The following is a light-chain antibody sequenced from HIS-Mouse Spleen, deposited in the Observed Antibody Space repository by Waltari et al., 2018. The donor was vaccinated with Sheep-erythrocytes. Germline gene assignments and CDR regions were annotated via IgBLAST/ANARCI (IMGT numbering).Light chain of an antibody. J-gene: IGLJ3*02. V-gene: IGLV2-8*01. Sequence: QSALTQPPSASGSPGQSLTISCTGTSSDVGGYNYFSLYQQHPGKAPKLMIYEVSKRPSGVPDRFSGSKSGNTASLTVSGLQAEDEADYYCSSYAGSNNWVFGGGTKLTVL. CDR3: SSYAGSNNWV. CDR2: EVS. CDR1: SSDVGGYNY.